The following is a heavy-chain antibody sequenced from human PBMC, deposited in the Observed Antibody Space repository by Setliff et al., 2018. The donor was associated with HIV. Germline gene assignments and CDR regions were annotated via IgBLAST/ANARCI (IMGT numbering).Heavy chain of an antibody. V-gene: IGHV3-21*04. Sequence: PGGSLRLSCIASGFTFSSHSLNWVRQAPGKGLEWISYIDTTSRSTYYAESVKGRFTISRDSAKNSLYLQMNSLRADDTAVYYCARDYGSGSYDHWGQGTLVTVSS. D-gene: IGHD3-10*01. CDR3: ARDYGSGSYDH. CDR2: IDTTSRST. J-gene: IGHJ5*02. CDR1: GFTFSSHS.